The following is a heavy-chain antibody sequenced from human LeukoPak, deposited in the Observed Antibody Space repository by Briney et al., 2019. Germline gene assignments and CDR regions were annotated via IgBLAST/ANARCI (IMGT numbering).Heavy chain of an antibody. CDR3: ARVGVAVAGPYYYYYYMDV. D-gene: IGHD6-19*01. V-gene: IGHV4-59*01. CDR2: IYYSGST. CDR1: GGSISSYY. J-gene: IGHJ6*03. Sequence: PSETLSLTCTVSGGSISSYYWSWIRQPPGKGLEWIGYIYYSGSTNYNPSLKSRVTISVDTSKNQFSLKLSSVTAADTAVYYCARVGVAVAGPYYYYYYMDVWGKGTTVTVSS.